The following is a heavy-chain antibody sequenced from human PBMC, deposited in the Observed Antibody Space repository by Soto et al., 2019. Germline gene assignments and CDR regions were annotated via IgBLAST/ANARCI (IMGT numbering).Heavy chain of an antibody. D-gene: IGHD2-15*01. Sequence: NPSETLSLTCTVSGGSISSYYWSWIRQPPGKGLEWIGYIYYSGSTNYNPSLKSRVTISVDTSKNQFSLKLSSVTAADTAVYYCARGGYCSGGSCYSRFDYWGQGTLVSVSS. CDR3: ARGGYCSGGSCYSRFDY. CDR2: IYYSGST. J-gene: IGHJ4*02. CDR1: GGSISSYY. V-gene: IGHV4-59*01.